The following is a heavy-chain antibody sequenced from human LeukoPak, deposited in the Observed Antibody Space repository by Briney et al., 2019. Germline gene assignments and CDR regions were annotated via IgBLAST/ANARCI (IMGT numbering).Heavy chain of an antibody. J-gene: IGHJ4*02. Sequence: PSETLSLTCTVSGGSISSYYWSWIRQPPGKGLEWIGYIYYSGSTYYNPSLKSRVTISVDTSKNQFSLKLSSVTAADTAVYYCARACITMVRGVRRGYYFDYWGQGTLVTVSS. D-gene: IGHD3-10*01. CDR2: IYYSGST. V-gene: IGHV4-59*12. CDR3: ARACITMVRGVRRGYYFDY. CDR1: GGSISSYY.